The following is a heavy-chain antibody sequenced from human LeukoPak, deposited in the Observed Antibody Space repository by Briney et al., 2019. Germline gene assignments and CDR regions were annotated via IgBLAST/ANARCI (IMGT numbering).Heavy chain of an antibody. CDR3: ARSEGGTQMEWLDWFDP. D-gene: IGHD3-3*01. Sequence: SVKVSCKASGGTFSSYAISWVRQAPGQGLEWMGRIIPIFGIANYAQKFQGRVTITADKSTSTAYMELSSLRSEDTAVYYCARSEGGTQMEWLDWFDPWGQGTLVTVSS. CDR2: IIPIFGIA. V-gene: IGHV1-69*04. CDR1: GGTFSSYA. J-gene: IGHJ5*02.